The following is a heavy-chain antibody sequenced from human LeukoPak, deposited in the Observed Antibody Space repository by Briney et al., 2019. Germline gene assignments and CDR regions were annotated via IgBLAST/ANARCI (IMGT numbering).Heavy chain of an antibody. Sequence: SETLSLTCTVSGGSISSGGYSWSWIRQPPGKGLEWIGYISYSGSTYYNPSLKSRVTMSLDTSKNQFSLKLSSVTAADTAIYYCAKMSTAEVCFDYWGQGTLVTVSS. J-gene: IGHJ4*02. D-gene: IGHD5-24*01. CDR1: GGSISSGGYS. V-gene: IGHV4-30-4*07. CDR2: ISYSGST. CDR3: AKMSTAEVCFDY.